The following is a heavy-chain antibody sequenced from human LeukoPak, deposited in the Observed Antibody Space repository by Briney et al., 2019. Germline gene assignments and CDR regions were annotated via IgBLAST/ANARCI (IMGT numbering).Heavy chain of an antibody. CDR3: ARLATYYFGSMTYYFFEH. V-gene: IGHV4-4*02. CDR2: IYHSGST. J-gene: IGHJ4*02. Sequence: TSETLSLTCAVSGGSISSSNWWSWVRQPPGKGLEWIGEIYHSGSTNYNPSLKSRVTISVDKSKNQFSLKLSSLTAADTAVYYCARLATYYFGSMTYYFFEHWGQGLQVTVSS. D-gene: IGHD3-10*01. CDR1: GGSISSSNW.